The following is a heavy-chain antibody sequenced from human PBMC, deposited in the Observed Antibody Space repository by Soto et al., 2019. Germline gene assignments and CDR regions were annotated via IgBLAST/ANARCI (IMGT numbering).Heavy chain of an antibody. CDR1: GGTFSSYT. V-gene: IGHV1-69*04. CDR2: IIPILGIA. Sequence: ASVKVSCKASGGTFSSYTISWVRQAPGQGLEWMGRIIPILGIANYAQNFQGRVTMTSDTPTSTAYMELSSLRSEDTAVYYCAREGPLYYDFWSGYYTRLAYYYYYGMDVWGQGTTVTVSS. D-gene: IGHD3-3*01. CDR3: AREGPLYYDFWSGYYTRLAYYYYYGMDV. J-gene: IGHJ6*02.